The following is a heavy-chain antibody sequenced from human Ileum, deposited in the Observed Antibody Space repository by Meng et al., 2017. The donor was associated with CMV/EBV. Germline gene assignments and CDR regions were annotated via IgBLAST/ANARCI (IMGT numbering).Heavy chain of an antibody. D-gene: IGHD1-26*01. CDR3: ARGVRVGTSREFYFDY. J-gene: IGHJ4*02. V-gene: IGHV1-2*02. Sequence: QLMQSGATVKNPGASVKVSCKASGYTFRGYYIQWVRQAPGQGLEWMGWLNPKSDRAKYAEKFQGRVTMTRDTSTSIVYMEMSSLRSDDTAVYYCARGVRVGTSREFYFDYWGQGTLVTVSS. CDR1: GYTFRGYY. CDR2: LNPKSDRA.